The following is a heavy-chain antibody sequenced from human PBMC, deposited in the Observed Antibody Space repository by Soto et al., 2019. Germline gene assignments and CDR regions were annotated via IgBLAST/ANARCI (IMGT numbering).Heavy chain of an antibody. CDR2: IYPGDSDT. V-gene: IGHV5-51*01. D-gene: IGHD6-13*01. CDR3: ARAPGDSSSWIDY. Sequence: GESLKISCKGSGYSFTSYWIGWVRQMPGKGLEWMGIIYPGDSDTRYSPSFQGQVTMTADKSISTAYLQWSSLKAYDTAMYYCARAPGDSSSWIDYWGQGTLVTVSS. J-gene: IGHJ4*02. CDR1: GYSFTSYW.